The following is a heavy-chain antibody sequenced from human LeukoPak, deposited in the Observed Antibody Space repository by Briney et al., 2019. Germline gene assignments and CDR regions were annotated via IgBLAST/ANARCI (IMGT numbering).Heavy chain of an antibody. J-gene: IGHJ4*02. D-gene: IGHD2-21*02. Sequence: GSLRLSFAASGFTFSSYSMNWVRPAPGKGLEWVSSISSSSSYIYYADSVKGRFTISRDNAKNSLYLQMNSLRAEVTAVYYCARESAVTGGISYFDYWGQGTLVTVSS. CDR2: ISSSSSYI. CDR3: ARESAVTGGISYFDY. CDR1: GFTFSSYS. V-gene: IGHV3-21*01.